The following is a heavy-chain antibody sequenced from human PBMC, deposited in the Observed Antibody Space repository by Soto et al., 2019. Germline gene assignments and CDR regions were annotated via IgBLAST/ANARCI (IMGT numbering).Heavy chain of an antibody. CDR2: IYYSGST. J-gene: IGHJ4*02. Sequence: SETLSLTCTVSGGSIGSSGYYWGWIRQPPGKGLEWIGSIYYSGSTYYNTSLKSRVTISVDTSKNQFSLKLNSVTAADTAIYYRATSGSGGYYYFDYWGQGTPVTVSS. CDR1: GGSIGSSGYY. CDR3: ATSGSGGYYYFDY. D-gene: IGHD3-10*01. V-gene: IGHV4-39*01.